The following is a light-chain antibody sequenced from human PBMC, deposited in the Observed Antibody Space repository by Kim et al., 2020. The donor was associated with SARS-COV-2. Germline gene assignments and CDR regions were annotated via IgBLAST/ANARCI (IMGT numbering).Light chain of an antibody. Sequence: ATINCKSRHSVLYSSNNNNYLAWYQQKPGQPPRLLIFWASTRQSGVPDRFSGSGSGKDFTLTISSLQAEDVAVYYCHQYYAAPYSFGQGTKVDIK. CDR1: HSVLYSSNNNNY. J-gene: IGKJ2*03. V-gene: IGKV4-1*01. CDR3: HQYYAAPYS. CDR2: WAS.